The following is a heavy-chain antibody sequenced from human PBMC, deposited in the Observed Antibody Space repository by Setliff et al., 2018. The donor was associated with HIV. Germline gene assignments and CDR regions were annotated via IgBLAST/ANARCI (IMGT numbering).Heavy chain of an antibody. D-gene: IGHD4-17*01. Sequence: SETLSLTCNVSGGSISGYYWSWIRQSPGKGLEWIGYIYYSGSTNYNPSLKSRVTISVDTSKNQFSLKLSSVTAADTAVYYCARQGEVYGTVYYYYMDVWGKGTTVTVSS. V-gene: IGHV4-59*08. J-gene: IGHJ6*03. CDR1: GGSISGYY. CDR2: IYYSGST. CDR3: ARQGEVYGTVYYYYMDV.